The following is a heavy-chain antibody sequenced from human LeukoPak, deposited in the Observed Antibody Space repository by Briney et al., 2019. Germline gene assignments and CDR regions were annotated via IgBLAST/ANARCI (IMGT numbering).Heavy chain of an antibody. D-gene: IGHD3/OR15-3a*01. Sequence: SETLSLTCTVSGGSISSSSYYWGWIRQPPGKGLEWIGSIYYSGSTYYNPSLKSRVTLSVDTSKNQFSLRLNSVTAADTALYYCARQLDYPYYFDYWGQGTLVTVSS. CDR3: ARQLDYPYYFDY. J-gene: IGHJ4*02. V-gene: IGHV4-39*01. CDR1: GGSISSSSYY. CDR2: IYYSGST.